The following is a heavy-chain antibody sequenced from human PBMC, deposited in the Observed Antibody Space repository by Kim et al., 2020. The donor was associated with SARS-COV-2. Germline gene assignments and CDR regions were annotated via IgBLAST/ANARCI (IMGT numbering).Heavy chain of an antibody. D-gene: IGHD3-10*01. CDR3: ARVPSPGNYYYYMDV. Sequence: QKFQGRVTITADKSTSTAYMELSSLRSEDTAVYYCARVPSPGNYYYYMDVWGKGTTVTVSS. J-gene: IGHJ6*03. V-gene: IGHV1-69*04.